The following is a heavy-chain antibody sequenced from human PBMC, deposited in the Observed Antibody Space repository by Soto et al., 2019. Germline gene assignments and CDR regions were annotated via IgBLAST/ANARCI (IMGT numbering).Heavy chain of an antibody. V-gene: IGHV3-23*01. CDR3: AKGEVTIFGVVIIENYLDY. CDR2: ISGSGGST. J-gene: IGHJ4*02. Sequence: GGSLRLSCAASGFTFSSYAMSWVRQAPGKGLEWVSAISGSGGSTYYADSVKGRFTISRDNSKNTLYLQMNSLRAEDTAVYYCAKGEVTIFGVVIIENYLDYWGQGTLVTVSS. D-gene: IGHD3-3*01. CDR1: GFTFSSYA.